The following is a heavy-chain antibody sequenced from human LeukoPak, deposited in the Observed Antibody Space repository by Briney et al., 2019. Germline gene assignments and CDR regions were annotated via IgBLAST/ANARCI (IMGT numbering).Heavy chain of an antibody. CDR2: IIPIFGIA. Sequence: SVKVSCKASGGTFSSYAISWVRQAPGQGLEWMGGIIPIFGIANYAQKFQGRVTITTDESTSTAYMELGSLRSEDTAVYYCARGRITMIVPGAFDIWGQGTMVTVSS. CDR1: GGTFSSYA. V-gene: IGHV1-69*05. J-gene: IGHJ3*02. CDR3: ARGRITMIVPGAFDI. D-gene: IGHD3-22*01.